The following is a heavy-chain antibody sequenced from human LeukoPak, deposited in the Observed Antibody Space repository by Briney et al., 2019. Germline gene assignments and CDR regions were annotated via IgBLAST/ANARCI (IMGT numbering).Heavy chain of an antibody. D-gene: IGHD3-3*01. CDR3: ARPPIFGVVNAKLGNWFDP. J-gene: IGHJ5*02. Sequence: TSETLSLTCTVSGGSISSSSYYWGWIRQPPGKGLEWIGSIYYSGSTYYNPSLKSRVTISVDTSKNQFSLKLSSVTAADTDVYYCARPPIFGVVNAKLGNWFDPWGQGTLVTVSS. CDR1: GGSISSSSYY. CDR2: IYYSGST. V-gene: IGHV4-39*01.